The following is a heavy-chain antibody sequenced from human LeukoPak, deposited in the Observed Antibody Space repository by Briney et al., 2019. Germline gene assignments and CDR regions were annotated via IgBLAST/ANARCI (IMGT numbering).Heavy chain of an antibody. V-gene: IGHV4-39*01. CDR2: IYYSGST. J-gene: IGHJ5*02. D-gene: IGHD5-18*01. CDR1: GGSISSSSYY. CDR3: ARHWDTAREALPWFAP. Sequence: ASETLSLTCTVSGGSISSSSYYWGWIRQPPGKGLEWIGSIYYSGSTNYNPSLKSRVTISVDTSKNQFSLKLSSVTAADTAVYYCARHWDTAREALPWFAPWAQETRVTVPS.